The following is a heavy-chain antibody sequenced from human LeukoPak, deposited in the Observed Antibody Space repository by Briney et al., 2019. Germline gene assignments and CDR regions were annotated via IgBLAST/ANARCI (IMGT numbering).Heavy chain of an antibody. V-gene: IGHV3-43*02. CDR1: GLPIADFA. J-gene: IGHJ4*02. CDR2: ISGDGVST. Sequence: GGSLRLSCVASGLPIADFAMHWVRQAPGKGLEWVSLISGDGVSTFYADSVKGRFSISRDNSKNSLSLEMNSLRTEDTAMYYCARESGKFDYWGQGTPVAVSS. CDR3: ARESGKFDY.